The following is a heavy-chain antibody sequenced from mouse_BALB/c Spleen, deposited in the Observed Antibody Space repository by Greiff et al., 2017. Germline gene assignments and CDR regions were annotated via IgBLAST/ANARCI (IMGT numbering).Heavy chain of an antibody. D-gene: IGHD2-1*01. CDR1: GFSLSTSGMS. CDR3: ARPFYYGNSYWYFDV. CDR2: IWWNDDK. V-gene: IGHV8-8*01. J-gene: IGHJ1*01. Sequence: QVQLKESGPGILQPSQTLSLTCSFSGFSLSTSGMSVGWIRQPSGKGLEWLAHIWWNDDKYYNPALKSRLTISKDTSNNQVFLKIASVVTADTATYYCARPFYYGNSYWYFDVWGAGTTVTVSS.